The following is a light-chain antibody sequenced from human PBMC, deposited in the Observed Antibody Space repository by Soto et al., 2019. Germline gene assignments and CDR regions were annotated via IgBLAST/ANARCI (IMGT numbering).Light chain of an antibody. CDR3: QQYNSYSYT. Sequence: DIQMTQSPSTLSASVGDRVTITCRASQSISSWLAWYQQKPGKAPQLLIYDASSLESRVPSRFSGSGSATEFTLTISSLQPDDFATYYCQQYNSYSYTFGQGTKLEIK. CDR2: DAS. J-gene: IGKJ2*01. CDR1: QSISSW. V-gene: IGKV1-5*01.